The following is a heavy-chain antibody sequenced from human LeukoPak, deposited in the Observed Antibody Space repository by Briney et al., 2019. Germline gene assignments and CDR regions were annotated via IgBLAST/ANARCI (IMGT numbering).Heavy chain of an antibody. J-gene: IGHJ4*02. CDR3: ARDYGPTHYYGSGTLLSPDY. Sequence: SVKVSCKASGYTFSSYGISWVRQAPGQGLEWMGWISAYNGNTNYAQKLQGRVTMTTDTSTSTAYMELRSLRSDDTAVYYCARDYGPTHYYGSGTLLSPDYWGQGTLVTVSS. CDR2: ISAYNGNT. V-gene: IGHV1-18*01. D-gene: IGHD3-10*01. CDR1: GYTFSSYG.